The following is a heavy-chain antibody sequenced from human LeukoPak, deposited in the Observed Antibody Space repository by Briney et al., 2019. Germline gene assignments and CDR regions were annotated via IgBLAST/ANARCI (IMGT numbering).Heavy chain of an antibody. CDR3: AKSPIYYYDSSGYNWFDP. D-gene: IGHD3-22*01. Sequence: GGSLRLSCAASGFTFSSYAMSWVRQAPGKGLEWVSAISGSVGSTYYADSVKGRFTISRDNSKNTLYLQMNSLRAEDTAVYYCAKSPIYYYDSSGYNWFDPWGQGTLVTVSS. V-gene: IGHV3-23*01. CDR2: ISGSVGST. CDR1: GFTFSSYA. J-gene: IGHJ5*02.